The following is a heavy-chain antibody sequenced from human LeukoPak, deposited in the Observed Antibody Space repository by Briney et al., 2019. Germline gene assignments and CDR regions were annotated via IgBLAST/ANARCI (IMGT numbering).Heavy chain of an antibody. CDR3: ARPIFPHLSHYDPRDIGGDY. CDR1: GGSISSSSYY. Sequence: SETLSLTCTVSGGSISSSSYYWGWIRQPPGKGLEWIGSIYYSGSTYYNPSLKIRVTISVATSKNQFSLKLSSVTAADTAVYYCARPIFPHLSHYDPRDIGGDYWGQGTLVTVSS. D-gene: IGHD3-16*01. J-gene: IGHJ4*02. V-gene: IGHV4-39*01. CDR2: IYYSGST.